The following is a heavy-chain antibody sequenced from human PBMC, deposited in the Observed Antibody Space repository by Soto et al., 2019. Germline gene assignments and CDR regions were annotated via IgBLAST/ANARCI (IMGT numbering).Heavy chain of an antibody. J-gene: IGHJ6*02. D-gene: IGHD2-2*01. CDR3: ARHPGYCSGSSCYGYYTMDV. V-gene: IGHV4-34*01. Sequence: SETLSLTCAVYGGSFSGYYWTWIRQPPGTGLEWIGEINHSGSTNYNPSLKSRVTISVDTPKNQFSLELSSVTAADTAVYSCARHPGYCSGSSCYGYYTMDVWGQGTTVTVSS. CDR1: GGSFSGYY. CDR2: INHSGST.